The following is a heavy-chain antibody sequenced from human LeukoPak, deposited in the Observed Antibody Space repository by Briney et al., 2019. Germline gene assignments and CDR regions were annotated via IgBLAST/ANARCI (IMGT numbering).Heavy chain of an antibody. V-gene: IGHV3-23*01. CDR2: ITGSDTNI. D-gene: IGHD3-16*01. J-gene: IGHJ4*02. CDR3: ARRGPNWGFFDY. CDR1: GFTFSSCV. Sequence: GGSLRLSCAASGFTFSSCVMNWVRQAPEKGLEWVSSITGSDTNIFYADSVRGRFTISRDNSKNIVFLQMDSLRAEDTAIYYCARRGPNWGFFDYWGQGSLVTVSS.